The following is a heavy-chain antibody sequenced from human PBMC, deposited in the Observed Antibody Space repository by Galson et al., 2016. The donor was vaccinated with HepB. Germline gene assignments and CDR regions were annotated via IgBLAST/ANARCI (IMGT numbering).Heavy chain of an antibody. D-gene: IGHD2-2*01. J-gene: IGHJ4*02. CDR2: IKQDGSEK. CDR1: GLTFSGYW. CDR3: ARDTNL. Sequence: SLRLSCAGSGLTFSGYWMSWVRQAPGKGLEWVANIKQDGSEKNYVDSVKGRFTISRDNAKNSLYLQMNSLRAEDTAVYYCARDTNLGGQGTLVTVSS. V-gene: IGHV3-7*03.